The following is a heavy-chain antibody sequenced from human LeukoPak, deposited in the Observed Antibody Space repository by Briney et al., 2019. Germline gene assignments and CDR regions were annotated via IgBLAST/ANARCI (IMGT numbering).Heavy chain of an antibody. CDR1: EFTFSDYY. Sequence: GGSLRLSCAASEFTFSDYYMSWIRQAPGKGLEWVSGISWDSGAIGYADSVKGRFTTSRDNAKNSLYLQMDSLRAEDTALYYCAKDYGGNHWFDYWGQGTLVTVSS. D-gene: IGHD4-23*01. V-gene: IGHV3-9*01. CDR2: ISWDSGAI. CDR3: AKDYGGNHWFDY. J-gene: IGHJ4*02.